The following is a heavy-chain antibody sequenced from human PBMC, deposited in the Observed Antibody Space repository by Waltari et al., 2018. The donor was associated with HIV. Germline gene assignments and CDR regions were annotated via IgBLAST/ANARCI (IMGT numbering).Heavy chain of an antibody. J-gene: IGHJ6*02. CDR3: ARLRDYYGSGYGMDV. CDR2: ISPIFVTD. CDR1: GGTFSSYA. Sequence: QVQLVQSGAEVKKPGSSVKVSCKASGGTFSSYAISWVRQAPGQGLAWMGGISPIFVTDNYAQKFQGRVTITADKSTSTAYMELSSLRSEDTAVYYCARLRDYYGSGYGMDVWGQGTTVTVSS. V-gene: IGHV1-69*06. D-gene: IGHD3-10*01.